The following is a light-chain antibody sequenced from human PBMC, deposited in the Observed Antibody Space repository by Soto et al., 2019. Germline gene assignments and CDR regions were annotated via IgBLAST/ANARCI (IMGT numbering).Light chain of an antibody. V-gene: IGKV3-20*01. Sequence: EIVLTQSPGTLSLSPGERATLSCRASQSVTGNYVAWHQQKPGQAPRLLIYEADTRATGISDRFSAGGSGTDFTLTISRLEPEDFALHYCQQYGSPPHTFGGGTQVEIK. CDR3: QQYGSPPHT. CDR1: QSVTGNY. CDR2: EAD. J-gene: IGKJ4*01.